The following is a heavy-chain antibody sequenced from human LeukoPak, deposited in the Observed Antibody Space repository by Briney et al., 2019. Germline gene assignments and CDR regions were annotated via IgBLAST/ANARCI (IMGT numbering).Heavy chain of an antibody. J-gene: IGHJ4*02. CDR2: IYTSGST. CDR1: GGSISSGSYY. D-gene: IGHD6-19*01. V-gene: IGHV4-61*02. Sequence: PSETPSLTCTVSGGSISSGSYYWSSIRQPPGKGLEWIGRIYTSGSTNYNTSLKSRVTLSVDTSKNQFSLKLSSVTAADTAVYYCARDGGSDWYTSSSFDYWGQGTLVTVSS. CDR3: ARDGGSDWYTSSSFDY.